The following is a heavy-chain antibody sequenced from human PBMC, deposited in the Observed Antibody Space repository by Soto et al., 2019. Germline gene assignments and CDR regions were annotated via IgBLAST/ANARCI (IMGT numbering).Heavy chain of an antibody. CDR3: ASTNSISAIFGVAPYYFDY. D-gene: IGHD3-3*01. CDR2: INHSGST. CDR1: GGSFSGYY. V-gene: IGHV4-34*01. Sequence: SETLSLTCAVYGGSFSGYYRSWIRQPPGKGLEWIGEINHSGSTNYNPSLKSRVTISADTSKNQFSLKLSSVTAADTAVYYCASTNSISAIFGVAPYYFDYWGQGTLVTSPQ. J-gene: IGHJ4*02.